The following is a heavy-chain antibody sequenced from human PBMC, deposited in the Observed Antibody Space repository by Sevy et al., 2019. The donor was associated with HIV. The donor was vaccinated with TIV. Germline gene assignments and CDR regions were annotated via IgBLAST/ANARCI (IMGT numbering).Heavy chain of an antibody. D-gene: IGHD3-22*01. CDR2: IIPILGMT. CDR1: GGTFGSYG. V-gene: IGHV1-69*10. J-gene: IGHJ5*01. CDR3: ARHLYDSGAYYDS. Sequence: ASVKVSCKASGGTFGSYGISWVRQAPGQRLEWMGGIIPILGMTHYAQKFHRVTITADRSMTTAYMELSSLRSEDSAIYYCARHLYDSGAYYDSWGQGTQVTVSS.